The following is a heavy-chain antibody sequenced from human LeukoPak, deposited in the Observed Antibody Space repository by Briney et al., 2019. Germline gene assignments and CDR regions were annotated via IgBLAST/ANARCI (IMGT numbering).Heavy chain of an antibody. D-gene: IGHD2-15*01. V-gene: IGHV3-74*01. CDR3: VRRYCSGGSCYGAFDY. CDR1: GFTFSSYW. J-gene: IGHJ4*02. Sequence: PGGSLRLSCAASGFTFSSYWMRCVRQAPGKGLVWVSRINSDGSSTTYADSVKGRFTISRDNAKNTLYLQMNSLRDEDTAVYYCVRRYCSGGSCYGAFDYWGQGTLVTVSS. CDR2: INSDGSST.